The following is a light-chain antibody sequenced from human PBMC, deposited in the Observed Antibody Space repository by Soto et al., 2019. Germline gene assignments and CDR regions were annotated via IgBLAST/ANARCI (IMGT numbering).Light chain of an antibody. Sequence: VLTQSPATLSLSPGERATLSCRASQTVSSFLAWYQQKPGQAPRLLIHDSSDRATGIPARFSGSGSGTDFNLTSSSLEPEDVAVYYCQQRSNWPLTFGGGTRVEI. CDR3: QQRSNWPLT. V-gene: IGKV3-11*01. CDR2: DSS. J-gene: IGKJ4*01. CDR1: QTVSSF.